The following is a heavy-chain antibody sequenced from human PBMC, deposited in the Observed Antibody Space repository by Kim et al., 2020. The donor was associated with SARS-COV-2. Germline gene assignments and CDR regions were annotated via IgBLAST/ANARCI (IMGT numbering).Heavy chain of an antibody. J-gene: IGHJ4*02. D-gene: IGHD3-22*01. CDR2: ISWNSGSI. CDR3: AKDAYDSGYFDY. Sequence: GGSLRLSCAASGFTFDDYAMHWVRQAPGKGLEWVSGISWNSGSIGYADSVKGRFTISRDNAKNSLYLQMNSLRAEDTALYYCAKDAYDSGYFDYWGQGTLVTVSS. CDR1: GFTFDDYA. V-gene: IGHV3-9*01.